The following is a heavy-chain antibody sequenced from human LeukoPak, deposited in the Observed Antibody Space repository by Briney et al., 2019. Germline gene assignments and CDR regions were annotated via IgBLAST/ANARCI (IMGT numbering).Heavy chain of an antibody. CDR3: ARVGSGSYWDYFDY. CDR1: GYTFTRYY. D-gene: IGHD3-10*01. J-gene: IGHJ4*02. V-gene: IGHV1-2*04. Sequence: ASVKVSCKASGYTFTRYYMHWVRQAAGQRLEWMGWINPNSGGTNYAQKFQGWVTMTRDTSISTAYMELSRLRSDDTAVYYCARVGSGSYWDYFDYWGQGTLVTVSS. CDR2: INPNSGGT.